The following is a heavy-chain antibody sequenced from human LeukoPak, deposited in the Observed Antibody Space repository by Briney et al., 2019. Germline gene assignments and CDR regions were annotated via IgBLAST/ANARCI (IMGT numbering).Heavy chain of an antibody. Sequence: SVNVSCKASGFTFTNSAIQWVRQARGQRLEWIGWIVVGSGNTDYAQKFQDRVTITRDMSTSTAYMELSSLRYEDTAVFYCVAGHGSGHSWGQGTLAIVSS. V-gene: IGHV1-58*02. CDR3: VAGHGSGHS. CDR1: GFTFTNSA. D-gene: IGHD3-10*01. CDR2: IVVGSGNT. J-gene: IGHJ1*01.